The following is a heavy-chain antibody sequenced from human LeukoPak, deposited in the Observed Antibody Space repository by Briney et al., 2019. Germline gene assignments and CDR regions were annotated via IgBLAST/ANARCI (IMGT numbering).Heavy chain of an antibody. D-gene: IGHD1-26*01. V-gene: IGHV4-34*01. CDR2: INHSGST. CDR3: ARGSWAYYYFDY. Sequence: SETLSLTCAVYGGSFSGYYWSWIRQPPGKGLEWIGEINHSGSTNYNPSLKSRVTISVDTSKNQLSLKLSSVTAADTAVYYCARGSWAYYYFDYWGQGTLVTVSS. CDR1: GGSFSGYY. J-gene: IGHJ4*02.